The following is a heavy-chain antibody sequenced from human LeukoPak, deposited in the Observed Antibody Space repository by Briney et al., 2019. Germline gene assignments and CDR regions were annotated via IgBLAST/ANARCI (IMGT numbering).Heavy chain of an antibody. V-gene: IGHV3-30*04. CDR1: GFTFSSYA. CDR3: ARDARSNWFDP. J-gene: IGHJ5*02. CDR2: ISYDGSNK. Sequence: AGSLRLSCAASGFTFSSYAMHWVRQAPGKGLEWVAVISYDGSNKYYADSVKGRFTISRDNSKNTLYLQMNSLRAEDTAVYYCARDARSNWFDPWGQGTLVTVSS.